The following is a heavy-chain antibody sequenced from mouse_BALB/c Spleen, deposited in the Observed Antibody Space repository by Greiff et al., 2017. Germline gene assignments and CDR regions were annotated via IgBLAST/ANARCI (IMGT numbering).Heavy chain of an antibody. Sequence: EVKLVESGGGLVQPGGSLRLSCATSGFTFTDYYMSWVRQPPGKALEWLGFIRNKANGYTTEYSASVKGRFTISRDNSQSILYLQMNTLRAEDSATYYCAREGYYGYYAMDYWGQGTSVTVSS. CDR2: IRNKANGYTT. V-gene: IGHV7-3*02. D-gene: IGHD1-2*01. CDR1: GFTFTDYY. CDR3: AREGYYGYYAMDY. J-gene: IGHJ4*01.